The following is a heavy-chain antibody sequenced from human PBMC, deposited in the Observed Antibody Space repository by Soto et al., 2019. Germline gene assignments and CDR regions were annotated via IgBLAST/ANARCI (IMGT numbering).Heavy chain of an antibody. CDR2: IYYSGST. Sequence: PSETLSLTCTVSGCSISSGDYYWSWIRQPPGKGLEWIGYIYYSGSTYYNPSLKSRVTISVDTSKNQFSLKLSSVTAADTAVYYCARAYDYFWGSIQGGDYYGMDVWGQGTTVTVSS. CDR3: ARAYDYFWGSIQGGDYYGMDV. CDR1: GCSISSGDYY. D-gene: IGHD3-16*01. V-gene: IGHV4-30-4*01. J-gene: IGHJ6*02.